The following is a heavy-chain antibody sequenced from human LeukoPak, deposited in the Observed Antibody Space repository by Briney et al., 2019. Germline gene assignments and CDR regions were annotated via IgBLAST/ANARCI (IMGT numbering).Heavy chain of an antibody. D-gene: IGHD3-16*01. Sequence: GGSLRLSCAASGFTFSSYSMNWVRQAPGKGLEWVSAISGSGGSTYYADSVKGRFTISRDNSKNTLYLQMNSLRAEDTAVYYCAKGIRGLRHYDWFDPWGQGTLVTVSS. CDR3: AKGIRGLRHYDWFDP. J-gene: IGHJ5*02. V-gene: IGHV3-23*01. CDR1: GFTFSSYS. CDR2: ISGSGGST.